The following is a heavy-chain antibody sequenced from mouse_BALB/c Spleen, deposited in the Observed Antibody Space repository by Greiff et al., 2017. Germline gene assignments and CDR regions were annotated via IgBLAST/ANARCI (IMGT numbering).Heavy chain of an antibody. J-gene: IGHJ1*01. V-gene: IGHV1-87*01. D-gene: IGHD2-10*02. Sequence: QVQLQQSGAELARPGASVKLSCKASGYTFTSYWMQWVKQRPGQGLEWIGAIYPGDGDTRYTQKFKGKATLTADNSSSTAYMQLSSLASEDSAVYYCATLGVWGAGTTVTVSS. CDR2: IYPGDGDT. CDR3: ATLGV. CDR1: GYTFTSYW.